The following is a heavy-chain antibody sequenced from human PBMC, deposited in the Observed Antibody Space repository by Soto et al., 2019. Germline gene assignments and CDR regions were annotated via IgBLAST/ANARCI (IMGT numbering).Heavy chain of an antibody. Sequence: GGSLRLSCVASGFTFSDYAMAWVRQSPGKGLEWVSSISGSGGSTYFADSVKGRFTISRDNSKNTVFLQMNSLRAEDTAGYYCAKDHGMDFWGQGATVTVSS. J-gene: IGHJ6*02. V-gene: IGHV3-23*01. CDR2: ISGSGGST. CDR1: GFTFSDYA. CDR3: AKDHGMDF.